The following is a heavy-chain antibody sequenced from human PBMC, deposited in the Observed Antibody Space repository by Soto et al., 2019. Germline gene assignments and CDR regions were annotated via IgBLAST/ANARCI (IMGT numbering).Heavy chain of an antibody. CDR2: INWCTGSI. D-gene: IGHD3-3*01. CDR3: GKASSSNRWSPIGY. CDR1: GFTFDDYA. J-gene: IGHJ4*02. Sequence: EVQLVESGGGLVEPGTSLRLSCAASGFTFDDYAMHWVRQIPGKGLQWVSGINWCTGSIGYGASLRGRFLISSDSADNSLLLQMNVLRPEDTALYYLGKASSSNRWSPIGYLGQGT. V-gene: IGHV3-9*01.